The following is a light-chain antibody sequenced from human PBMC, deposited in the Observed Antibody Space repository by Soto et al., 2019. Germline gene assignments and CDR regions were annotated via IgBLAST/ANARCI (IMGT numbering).Light chain of an antibody. CDR3: QQYHTYALT. Sequence: DVHMTQSPSTVSASVGDTVTITCRARQSIGDSLAWYQQKPGKGPKVLIHRASTLQSGVPSRFSGSGAGTEFTLTISCLQPDDLGIFYCQQYHTYALTFGQGTKVEI. CDR2: RAS. V-gene: IGKV1-5*03. J-gene: IGKJ1*01. CDR1: QSIGDS.